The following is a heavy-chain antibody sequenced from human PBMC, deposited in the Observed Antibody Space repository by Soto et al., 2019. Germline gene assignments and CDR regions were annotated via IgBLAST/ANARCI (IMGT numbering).Heavy chain of an antibody. CDR3: ARRDNWSDSHFDY. D-gene: IGHD1-1*01. Sequence: SETLSLTCTVSGDSISSNTYYWGWIRQPPGKGLEWIGTICYSGSTYYNPSLKSRVAISVDTSKNQFSLKLSSVTAADTAVYYCARRDNWSDSHFDYWGRGTLVTVSS. V-gene: IGHV4-39*01. CDR2: ICYSGST. CDR1: GDSISSNTYY. J-gene: IGHJ4*02.